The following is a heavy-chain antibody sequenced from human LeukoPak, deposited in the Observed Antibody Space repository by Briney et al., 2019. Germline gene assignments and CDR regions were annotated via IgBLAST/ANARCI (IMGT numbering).Heavy chain of an antibody. CDR3: ARDRAAARSYWFDP. D-gene: IGHD6-13*01. V-gene: IGHV1-3*01. Sequence: ASVKVSCKASGYTFTSYAIHWVRQAPGQRLEWMGWISAGNGNTKYSQNFQGRVTFISNTSATTAFMELSSLRSEDAAVYYCARDRAAARSYWFDPWGQGTLVTVSS. J-gene: IGHJ5*02. CDR1: GYTFTSYA. CDR2: ISAGNGNT.